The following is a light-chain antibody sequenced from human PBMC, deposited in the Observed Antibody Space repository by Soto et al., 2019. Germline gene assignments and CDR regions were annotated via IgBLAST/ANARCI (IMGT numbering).Light chain of an antibody. CDR1: QSVSSSY. V-gene: IGKV3-20*01. J-gene: IGKJ3*01. CDR2: GAS. CDR3: QQYGSSVT. Sequence: EIVLTQSPGTLSLSPGERATLSCRASQSVSSSYLAWYQQKPGQAPRLLIYGASSRATCIPDRFSGSGSGTDFTLTISSLEPEDFAVYYWQQYGSSVTVGHGTKVDIK.